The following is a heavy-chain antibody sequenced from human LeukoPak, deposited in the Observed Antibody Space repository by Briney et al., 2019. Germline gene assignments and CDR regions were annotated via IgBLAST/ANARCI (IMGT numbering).Heavy chain of an antibody. CDR1: GFTFSSHW. Sequence: GGSLRLSCEASGFTFSSHWMHWVRQAPGKGLVWVSRINSDGSSISYADSVKGRFTISRDNAKNTLYLQMNSLRAEDTAVYYCARGCCSVSGLYFEFWGQGSLVTVSS. CDR2: INSDGSSI. D-gene: IGHD3-9*01. CDR3: ARGCCSVSGLYFEF. J-gene: IGHJ4*02. V-gene: IGHV3-74*01.